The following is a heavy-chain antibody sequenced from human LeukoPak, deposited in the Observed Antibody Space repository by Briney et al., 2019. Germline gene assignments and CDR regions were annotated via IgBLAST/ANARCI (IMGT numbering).Heavy chain of an antibody. Sequence: GGSLRLSCAASGFTVSSNYMSWVRQAPGKGLEWVSVIYSGGSTYYADSVKGRFTISRDNSKNTLYLQMNSLRAEDTAVYYCARAFPRKGILTGYYFDYWGQGTLVTVSS. CDR2: IYSGGST. V-gene: IGHV3-53*05. J-gene: IGHJ4*02. D-gene: IGHD3-9*01. CDR1: GFTVSSNY. CDR3: ARAFPRKGILTGYYFDY.